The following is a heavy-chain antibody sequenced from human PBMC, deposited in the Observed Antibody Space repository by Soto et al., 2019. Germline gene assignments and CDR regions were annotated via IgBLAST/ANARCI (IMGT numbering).Heavy chain of an antibody. Sequence: GGSLRLSCSASGFTFSSYAMHWVRQAPGKGLEYVSAISSNGGSTYYADSVKGRFTISRDNSKNTLYLQMNSLRAEDTAVYYCASPHPFRRKVVGIAAAGPLNYWGQGTLVTVSS. CDR2: ISSNGGST. CDR3: ASPHPFRRKVVGIAAAGPLNY. V-gene: IGHV3-64*04. CDR1: GFTFSSYA. D-gene: IGHD6-13*01. J-gene: IGHJ4*02.